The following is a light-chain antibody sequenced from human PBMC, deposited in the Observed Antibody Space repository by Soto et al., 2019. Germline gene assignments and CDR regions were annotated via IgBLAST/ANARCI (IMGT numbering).Light chain of an antibody. CDR2: DAS. CDR1: ENLRTF. J-gene: IGKJ4*01. V-gene: IGKV3-11*01. Sequence: EIVLTQSPATLSLSPGERATLSCRATENLRTFLAWYQQKAGQAPRLLIYDASNRATGIPDRFSGSGSGTDFTLTISSLEPEDFAVYYCQQRSNWLTFGGGTKVDIK. CDR3: QQRSNWLT.